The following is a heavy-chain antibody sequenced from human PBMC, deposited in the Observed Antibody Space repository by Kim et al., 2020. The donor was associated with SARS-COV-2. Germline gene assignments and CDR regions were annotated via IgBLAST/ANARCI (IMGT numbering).Heavy chain of an antibody. Sequence: GGSLRLSCAASGFTFSSYAMSWVRQAPGKGLEWVSAISGSGGSTYYADSVKGRFTISRDNSKNTLYLQMNSLRAEDTAVYYCAKDAYSDFWSVYLKAQNNSFDIWGQGTMVTVSS. CDR3: AKDAYSDFWSVYLKAQNNSFDI. J-gene: IGHJ3*02. V-gene: IGHV3-23*01. D-gene: IGHD3-3*01. CDR1: GFTFSSYA. CDR2: ISGSGGST.